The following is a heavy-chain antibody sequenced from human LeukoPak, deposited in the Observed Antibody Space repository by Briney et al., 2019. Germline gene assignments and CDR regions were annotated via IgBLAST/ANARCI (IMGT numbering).Heavy chain of an antibody. V-gene: IGHV3-7*04. CDR2: IKQDGSET. J-gene: IGHJ4*02. CDR1: GFTFSTFW. Sequence: GGSLRLSCAASGFTFSTFWMNWVRQAPGKGLEWGANIKQDGSETYYVDSVKGRFTISRDNARNSLFLQMNSLTVEDTAVYYCAGGEGWTFRGWGQGTLVTASS. CDR3: AGGEGWTFRG. D-gene: IGHD3/OR15-3a*01.